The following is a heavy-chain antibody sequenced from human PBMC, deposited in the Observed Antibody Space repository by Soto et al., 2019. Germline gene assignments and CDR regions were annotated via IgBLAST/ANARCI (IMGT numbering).Heavy chain of an antibody. Sequence: QVQLVQSGAEVKKPGASVKVSCKPSGSTFTSYGISWVRPAPGQGLEWMGGISAYNGNTNHAQKLQGRVTMTTDTSASTADMELRSLRSDDTAVYYCARGDYSNYSFDYWGQGTLVTVSS. CDR3: ARGDYSNYSFDY. J-gene: IGHJ4*02. D-gene: IGHD4-4*01. CDR2: ISAYNGNT. V-gene: IGHV1-18*01. CDR1: GSTFTSYG.